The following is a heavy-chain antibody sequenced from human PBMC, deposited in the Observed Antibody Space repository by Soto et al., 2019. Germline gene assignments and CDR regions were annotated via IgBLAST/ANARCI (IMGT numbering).Heavy chain of an antibody. CDR2: IYWNDDK. CDR1: GFSLSNRGVG. Sequence: SGPTLVNPPQTLTLTCTFSGFSLSNRGVGVGWIRQPPGKALEWLALIYWNDDKRYSPSLKSRLTITKDTSKNQVVLTMTNMDPVDTATYYCAHRRPYYDSSGYPGPFDYWGQGTLVTVSS. D-gene: IGHD3-22*01. J-gene: IGHJ4*02. V-gene: IGHV2-5*01. CDR3: AHRRPYYDSSGYPGPFDY.